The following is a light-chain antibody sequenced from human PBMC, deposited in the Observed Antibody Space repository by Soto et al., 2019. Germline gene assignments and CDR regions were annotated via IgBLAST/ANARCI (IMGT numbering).Light chain of an antibody. CDR1: TGVVTSDYY. Sequence: QAVVTQEPSLTVSPGGTVTLTCALTTGVVTSDYYPNWFQRRPGQALRTLIYRTSNKHSWTPARFSGSLLGGKAALTLSGVQPEDEADYYCVLLYGGAWVFGGGTKLTVL. CDR3: VLLYGGAWV. CDR2: RTS. J-gene: IGLJ3*02. V-gene: IGLV7-43*01.